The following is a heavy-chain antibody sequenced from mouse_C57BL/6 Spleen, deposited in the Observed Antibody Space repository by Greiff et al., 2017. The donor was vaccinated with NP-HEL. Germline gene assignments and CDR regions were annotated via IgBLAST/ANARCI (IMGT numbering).Heavy chain of an antibody. CDR1: GYAFSSSW. CDR3: AREVGTY. D-gene: IGHD1-3*01. V-gene: IGHV1-82*01. Sequence: QVQLQQSGPELVKPGASVKISCKASGYAFSSSWMNWVKQRPGKGLEWIGRLYPGDGDTNYNGKFKGKATLTADKSSSTAYMQLSSLTSEDSAVYFCAREVGTYWGQGTLVTVSA. CDR2: LYPGDGDT. J-gene: IGHJ3*01.